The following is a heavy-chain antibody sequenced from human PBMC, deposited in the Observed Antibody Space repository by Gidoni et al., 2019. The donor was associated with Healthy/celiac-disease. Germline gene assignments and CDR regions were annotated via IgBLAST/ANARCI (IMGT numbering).Heavy chain of an antibody. J-gene: IGHJ4*02. D-gene: IGHD5-18*01. CDR1: GLTFSSYA. CDR2: LSGSGCST. V-gene: IGHV3-23*01. Sequence: VQLLESGGGLVQPGGSMRLTCADSGLTFSSYAMSWGRPAPGKGLEWVSALSGSGCSTYYADSVKGRFTISRDNSNNTLYLQMNSRRAEDTALYYCAKDGRYSYGYSFDYWGQGTLVTVSS. CDR3: AKDGRYSYGYSFDY.